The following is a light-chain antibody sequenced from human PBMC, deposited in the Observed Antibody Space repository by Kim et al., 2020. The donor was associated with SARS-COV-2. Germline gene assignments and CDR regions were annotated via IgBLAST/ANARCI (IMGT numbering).Light chain of an antibody. V-gene: IGKV1-27*01. J-gene: IGKJ3*01. CDR1: HGISKF. CDR3: QKYNSAPCT. CDR2: AAS. Sequence: GERETHTRCGRHGISKFRAWYQQKQGGDLKRLIYAASPLQSGVPSRFSGSGAVTDFTLTTSSLQPEDVATYYCQKYNSAPCTFGAGTKVDIK.